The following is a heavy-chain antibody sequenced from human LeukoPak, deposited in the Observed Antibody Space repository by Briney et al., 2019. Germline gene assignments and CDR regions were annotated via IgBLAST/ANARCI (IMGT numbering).Heavy chain of an antibody. V-gene: IGHV3-23*01. Sequence: GGSLRLSCAASGFTFSSYGMSWVRQAPGKGLEWVSAISGSGGSTYYADSVKGRFTVSRDNSRNTLYLQMNSLRAEDTAVYYCAHGSMYQLDYWGQGTLVTVSS. D-gene: IGHD2-2*01. CDR1: GFTFSSYG. J-gene: IGHJ4*02. CDR2: ISGSGGST. CDR3: AHGSMYQLDY.